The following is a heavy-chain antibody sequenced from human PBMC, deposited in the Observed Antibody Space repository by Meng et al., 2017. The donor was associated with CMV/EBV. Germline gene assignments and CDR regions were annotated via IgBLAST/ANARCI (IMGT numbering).Heavy chain of an antibody. D-gene: IGHD2-15*01. Sequence: FSSYAMSWVRQAPGEGLEWVSAISCSGGSTYYADSVKGRFTISRDNSKNTLYLQMNSLRAEDTAVYYCAKGTPDIVVVVAANGPFVYWGQGTLVTVSS. CDR1: FSSYA. CDR2: ISCSGGST. J-gene: IGHJ4*02. CDR3: AKGTPDIVVVVAANGPFVY. V-gene: IGHV3-23*01.